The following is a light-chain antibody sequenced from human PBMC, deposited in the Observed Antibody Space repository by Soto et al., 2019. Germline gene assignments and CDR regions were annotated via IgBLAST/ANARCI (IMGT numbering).Light chain of an antibody. J-gene: IGKJ1*01. CDR2: GAS. CDR1: QSVSNNY. Sequence: EIVLTQSPGTLSLSPGERATLSCRASQSVSNNYLAWYQQKPGQAPRLLIYGASNRATGIPDRFSGSGSGTDFTLSISRLEPEDFAVYYCEEYGSSGTFGQATKVEVK. V-gene: IGKV3-20*01. CDR3: EEYGSSGT.